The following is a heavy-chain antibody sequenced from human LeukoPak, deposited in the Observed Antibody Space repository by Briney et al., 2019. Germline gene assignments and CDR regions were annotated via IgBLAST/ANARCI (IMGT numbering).Heavy chain of an antibody. J-gene: IGHJ4*02. CDR3: ARAYDILTGYYLPMFDY. D-gene: IGHD3-9*01. Sequence: GGSLRLSCAASGFTFSRYSMNWVRQAPGKGLEWVSSISISSNYIYYTDSAKGRFTISRDNAKNSLYLQMNSLRAEDTAVYYCARAYDILTGYYLPMFDYWGQGTLVTVSS. V-gene: IGHV3-21*01. CDR2: ISISSNYI. CDR1: GFTFSRYS.